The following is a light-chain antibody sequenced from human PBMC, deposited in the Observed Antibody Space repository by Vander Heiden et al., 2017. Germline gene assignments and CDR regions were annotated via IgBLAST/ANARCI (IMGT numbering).Light chain of an antibody. CDR3: QQSYSTPYT. CDR2: AAS. CDR1: QSISSY. J-gene: IGKJ2*01. V-gene: IGKV1-39*01. Sequence: QTTQSRSCLSASVGPRVTMTRRASQSISSYVNWNQQKPGKAPKLLIDAASSVQSGVPARFSGSGSGTDFTLTISSLQPEDCATYYCQQSYSTPYTFGQGTKLEIK.